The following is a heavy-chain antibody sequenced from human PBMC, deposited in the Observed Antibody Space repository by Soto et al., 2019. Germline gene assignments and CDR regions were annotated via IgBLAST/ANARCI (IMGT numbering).Heavy chain of an antibody. D-gene: IGHD3-10*01. J-gene: IGHJ4*02. V-gene: IGHV3-23*01. CDR1: GFTFSSYA. Sequence: PGGSLRLSCAASGFTFSSYAMSWARQAPGKGLEWVSAISGSGGSTYYADSVKGRFTISRDNSKNTLYLQMNSLRAEDTAVYYCAKDPGRNYYGSGSSFDYWGQGTLVTVSS. CDR3: AKDPGRNYYGSGSSFDY. CDR2: ISGSGGST.